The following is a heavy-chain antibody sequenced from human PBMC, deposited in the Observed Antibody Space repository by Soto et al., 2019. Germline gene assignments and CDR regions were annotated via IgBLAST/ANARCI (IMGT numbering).Heavy chain of an antibody. V-gene: IGHV1-18*01. D-gene: IGHD3-22*01. CDR1: GYTFTSYG. Sequence: ASVKVSCTASGYTFTSYGISWVRQAPGQGLEWMGWISAYNGNTNYAQKLQGRVTMTTATSTNTVFLELRSLKSDDTAIYYCARDRLRGYDSSGFYSWGQGTMVTVSS. CDR2: ISAYNGNT. J-gene: IGHJ4*02. CDR3: ARDRLRGYDSSGFYS.